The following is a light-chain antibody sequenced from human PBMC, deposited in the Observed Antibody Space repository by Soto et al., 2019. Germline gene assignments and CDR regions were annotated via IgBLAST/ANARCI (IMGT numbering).Light chain of an antibody. CDR3: GTWDSSLSVGL. J-gene: IGLJ2*01. V-gene: IGLV1-51*01. CDR2: DND. Sequence: QSVLTQPPSVSAAPGQKVTFSCSGSSSNIGHNYVCWYQHLPGTAPKLLIFDNDKRPSGIPDRFSVSKSGTSATLDITGLQAGDEADYYCGTWDSSLSVGLFGGGTKLTVL. CDR1: SSNIGHNY.